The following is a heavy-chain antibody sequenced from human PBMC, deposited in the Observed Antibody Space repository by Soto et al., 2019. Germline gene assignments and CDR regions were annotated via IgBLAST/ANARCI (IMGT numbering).Heavy chain of an antibody. J-gene: IGHJ5*02. CDR2: IYYSGST. Sequence: SETLSLTCTVSGGSISSSSYYWGWIRQPPGKGLEWIGSIYYSGSTYYNPSLKSRVTISVDTSKNQFSLKLSSVTAADTAAYYCARRRVDNWFDPWGQGTLVTVSS. V-gene: IGHV4-39*01. D-gene: IGHD5-12*01. CDR1: GGSISSSSYY. CDR3: ARRRVDNWFDP.